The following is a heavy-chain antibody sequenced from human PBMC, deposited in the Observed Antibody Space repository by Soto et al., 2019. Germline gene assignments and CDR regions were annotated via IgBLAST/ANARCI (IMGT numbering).Heavy chain of an antibody. J-gene: IGHJ3*01. CDR1: GGSISSRHW. D-gene: IGHD3-9*01. CDR2: ISHSGTS. CDR3: ARVVITITRGAFDA. V-gene: IGHV4-4*02. Sequence: QVQLQESGPGLVKPSGTLSLTCAVSGGSISSRHWGTWVRQSPGKGLEYIGDISHSGTSNSNPSLKSRVTLSVAKSKNHFSLTLTSVTSADTAVYYCARVVITITRGAFDAWGQGTLVSVSS.